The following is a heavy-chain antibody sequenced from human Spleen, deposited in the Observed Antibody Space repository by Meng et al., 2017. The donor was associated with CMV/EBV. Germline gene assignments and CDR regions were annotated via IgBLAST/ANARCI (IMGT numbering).Heavy chain of an antibody. Sequence: ASVKVSCKASGYTFTGYYIHWVRQAPGQGLEWMGRINPTRGGTKDAPKFQDRVTMTRDTSINTVYMELKSLTSDDTAVYYCARSSRIYYHGLDVWGQGTTVTVSS. CDR1: GYTFTGYY. CDR2: INPTRGGT. CDR3: ARSSRIYYHGLDV. J-gene: IGHJ6*02. V-gene: IGHV1-2*06.